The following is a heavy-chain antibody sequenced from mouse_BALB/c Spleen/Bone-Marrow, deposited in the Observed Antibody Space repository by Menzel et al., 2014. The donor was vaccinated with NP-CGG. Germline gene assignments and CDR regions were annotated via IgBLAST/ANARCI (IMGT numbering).Heavy chain of an antibody. D-gene: IGHD4-1*01. CDR1: GYTFTSYY. Sequence: QVHVKQSGPELVKPGASVRISCKAAGYTFTSYYIHWVKQRPGQGLEWIGRIYPGNVNTKYNEKFKGKATLTADKSSSTAYFLLSSLTSEDSAVYFCAREANWNFDYWGQGTTLTVSS. J-gene: IGHJ2*01. V-gene: IGHV1S56*01. CDR3: AREANWNFDY. CDR2: IYPGNVNT.